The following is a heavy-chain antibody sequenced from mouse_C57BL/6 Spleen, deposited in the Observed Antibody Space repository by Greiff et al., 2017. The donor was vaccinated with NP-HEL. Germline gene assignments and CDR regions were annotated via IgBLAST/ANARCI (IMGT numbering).Heavy chain of an antibody. J-gene: IGHJ2*01. CDR3: ARYYSNYYFDY. D-gene: IGHD2-5*01. V-gene: IGHV1-63*01. Sequence: VQLQESGAELVRPGTSVKMSCKASGYTFTNYWIGWAKQRPGHGLEWIGDIYPGGGYTNYNEKFKGKATLTADKSSSTAYMQFSSLTSEDSAIYYCARYYSNYYFDYWGQGTTLTVSS. CDR2: IYPGGGYT. CDR1: GYTFTNYW.